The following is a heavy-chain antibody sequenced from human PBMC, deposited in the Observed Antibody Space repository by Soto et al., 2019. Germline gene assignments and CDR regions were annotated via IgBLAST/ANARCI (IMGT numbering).Heavy chain of an antibody. J-gene: IGHJ4*02. CDR3: AKDGRLVVAAAGTFFDY. V-gene: IGHV3-30*18. CDR2: ISYDGSNK. CDR1: GFTFSSYG. D-gene: IGHD6-13*01. Sequence: SLRLSCAASGFTFSSYGMHWVRQAPGKGLEWVAVISYDGSNKYYADSVKGRFTISRDNSKNTLYLQMNSLRAEDTAVYYCAKDGRLVVAAAGTFFDYWGQGTLVTVSS.